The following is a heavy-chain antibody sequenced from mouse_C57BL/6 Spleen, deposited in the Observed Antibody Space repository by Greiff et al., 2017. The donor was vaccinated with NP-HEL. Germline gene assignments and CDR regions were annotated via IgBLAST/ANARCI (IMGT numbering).Heavy chain of an antibody. CDR1: GYTFTSYW. J-gene: IGHJ3*01. CDR2: IYPGSGST. CDR3: DKDDGNCPAWFAY. V-gene: IGHV1-55*01. D-gene: IGHD2-1*01. Sequence: VQLQQSGAELVKPGASVKMSCKASGYTFTSYWITWVKQRPGQGLEWIGDIYPGSGSTNYNEKFKSKATLTVDTSSSTAYMQLSSLKSEDSAVYYCDKDDGNCPAWFAYWGQGALVTVAA.